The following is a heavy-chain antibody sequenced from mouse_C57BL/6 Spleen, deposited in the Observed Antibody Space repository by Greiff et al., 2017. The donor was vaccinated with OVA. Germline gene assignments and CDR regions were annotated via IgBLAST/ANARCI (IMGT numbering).Heavy chain of an antibody. J-gene: IGHJ3*01. CDR3: ARRDYGSSPAWFAY. CDR2: ISGGGGNT. D-gene: IGHD1-1*01. V-gene: IGHV5-9*01. Sequence: EVQRVESGGGLVKPGGSLKLSCAASGFTFSSYTMSWVRQTPEKRLEWVATISGGGGNTYYPDSVKGRFTISRDNAKNTLYLQMSSLRSEDTALYYCARRDYGSSPAWFAYWGQGTLVTVSA. CDR1: GFTFSSYT.